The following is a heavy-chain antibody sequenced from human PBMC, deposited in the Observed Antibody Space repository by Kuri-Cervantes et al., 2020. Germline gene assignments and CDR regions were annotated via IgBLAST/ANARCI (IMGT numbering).Heavy chain of an antibody. CDR3: ARGAPYYDFWSGCRDYYMDV. Sequence: GGSLRLSCAASGFTVSSNYMSWVRQAPGKGLEWVSVIYSCGSTYYADSVKGRFTISRDNAKNSLYLQMNSLRAEDTAVYYCARGAPYYDFWSGCRDYYMDVWGKGTTVTVSS. V-gene: IGHV3-66*03. CDR1: GFTVSSNY. CDR2: IYSCGST. J-gene: IGHJ6*03. D-gene: IGHD3-3*01.